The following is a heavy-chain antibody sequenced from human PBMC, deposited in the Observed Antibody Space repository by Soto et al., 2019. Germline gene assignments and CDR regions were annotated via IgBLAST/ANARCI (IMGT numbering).Heavy chain of an antibody. Sequence: ASVKVSCKASGYIFNKYGFNWVRQAPGEGLEWMGRISAFNGYTNFAQKFQGRVTLTTDTSTNTAYMELSSLRSDDTAIYYCARGRGVVIPAGTPDAFDVWGQGTMVTVSS. J-gene: IGHJ3*01. D-gene: IGHD2-21*01. CDR3: ARGRGVVIPAGTPDAFDV. CDR2: ISAFNGYT. CDR1: GYIFNKYG. V-gene: IGHV1-18*01.